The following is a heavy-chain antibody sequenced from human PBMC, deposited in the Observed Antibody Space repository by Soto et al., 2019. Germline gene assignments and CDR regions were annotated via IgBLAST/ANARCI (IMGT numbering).Heavy chain of an antibody. CDR1: GYSFTNYG. CDR3: ARHRFNYYDNTVYYYFDY. V-gene: IGHV1-18*04. J-gene: IGHJ4*02. Sequence: QVQLVQSGAEVKKPGASVKVSCKASGYSFTNYGISWVRQAPGQGPEWMGWISGHNGDTNHPQSLQGRVTMTTDTSRNTAYMELRSLRSDDTAVYYCARHRFNYYDNTVYYYFDYWGQETLVTVSS. CDR2: ISGHNGDT. D-gene: IGHD3-22*01.